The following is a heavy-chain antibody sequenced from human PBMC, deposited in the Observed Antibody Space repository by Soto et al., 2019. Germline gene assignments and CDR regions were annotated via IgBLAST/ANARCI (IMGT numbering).Heavy chain of an antibody. CDR2: INHSGST. CDR1: GGSFSGYY. J-gene: IGHJ6*02. D-gene: IGHD1-1*01. Sequence: SETLSLTCAVYGGSFSGYYWSWIRQPPEKGLELIGEINHSGSTNYNPSLKSRVTISVDTSKNQFSLKLSSVTAADTAVYYCATNSGGYYYYGIDVWGQGTTVTVSS. CDR3: ATNSGGYYYYGIDV. V-gene: IGHV4-34*01.